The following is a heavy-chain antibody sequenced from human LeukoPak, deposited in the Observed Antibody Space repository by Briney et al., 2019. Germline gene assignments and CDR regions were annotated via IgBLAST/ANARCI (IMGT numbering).Heavy chain of an antibody. CDR2: ISYDGSNK. Sequence: PGGSLRLSCAASGFTFSSYGMHWGRQAPGKGLEWVAVISYDGSNKYYGDSVEGRFTISRDNSNNTLYLQMNSLRAEDTAVYYCAKLYYDSSGLLFWDYWGQGTLVTVSS. V-gene: IGHV3-30*18. CDR1: GFTFSSYG. D-gene: IGHD3-22*01. CDR3: AKLYYDSSGLLFWDY. J-gene: IGHJ4*02.